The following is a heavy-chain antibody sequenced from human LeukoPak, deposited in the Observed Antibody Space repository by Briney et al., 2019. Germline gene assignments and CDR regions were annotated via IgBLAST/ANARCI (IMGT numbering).Heavy chain of an antibody. J-gene: IGHJ6*03. V-gene: IGHV1-46*01. CDR3: ARDDKIGVRLPPRGYYYYYMDV. CDR1: GYTFTSYY. CDR2: INPSGGST. Sequence: ASVKVSCKASGYTFTSYYMHWVRQAPGQGLEWMGIINPSGGSTSYAQKFQGRVTMTRDMSTSTVYMELSSLRSEDTAVYYCARDDKIGVRLPPRGYYYYYMDVWGKGTTVTVSS. D-gene: IGHD2-8*01.